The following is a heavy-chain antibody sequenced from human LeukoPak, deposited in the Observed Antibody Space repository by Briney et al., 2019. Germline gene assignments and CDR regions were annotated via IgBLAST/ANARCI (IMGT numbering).Heavy chain of an antibody. CDR1: GFTVSSNY. V-gene: IGHV3-53*01. J-gene: IGHJ1*01. CDR2: IYSGGST. D-gene: IGHD3-16*01. CDR3: AKDDDWGRYKH. Sequence: GGSLRLSCAASGFTVSSNYMSWVRQAPGKGLEWVSIIYSGGSTFYADSVKGRFTISRDNSKNTQSLQMDSLRAEDTAVYYCAKDDDWGRYKHWGQGTLVTVSS.